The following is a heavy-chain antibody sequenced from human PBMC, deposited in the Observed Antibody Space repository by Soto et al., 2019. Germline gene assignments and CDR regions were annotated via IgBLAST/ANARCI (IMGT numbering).Heavy chain of an antibody. D-gene: IGHD6-19*01. Sequence: SGPTLVNPTQTLTLTCTFSGFSLSTSGVGVGWIRQPPGKALEWLALIYWDDDKRYSPSLKSRLTITKDTPKNQVVLTMTYMEPVNTASYYFAHCGILSGWHDYWGQGTQVTVSS. V-gene: IGHV2-5*02. CDR3: AHCGILSGWHDY. CDR2: IYWDDDK. J-gene: IGHJ4*02. CDR1: GFSLSTSGVG.